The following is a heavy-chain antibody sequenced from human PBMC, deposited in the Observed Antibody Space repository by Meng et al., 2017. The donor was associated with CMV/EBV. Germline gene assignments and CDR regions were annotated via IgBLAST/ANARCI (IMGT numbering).Heavy chain of an antibody. CDR1: GGTFSSYA. CDR2: IIPIFGTA. J-gene: IGHJ6*02. CDR3: ARDIIGSGTYYYYGMDV. Sequence: SVKVSCKASGGTFSSYAISWVRQAPGQGLEWRGGIIPIFGTANYAQKFQGRVTITTDESTSTAYMELSSLRSEDTAVYYCARDIIGSGTYYYYGMDVWGQGTTVTVSS. D-gene: IGHD3-3*01. V-gene: IGHV1-69*05.